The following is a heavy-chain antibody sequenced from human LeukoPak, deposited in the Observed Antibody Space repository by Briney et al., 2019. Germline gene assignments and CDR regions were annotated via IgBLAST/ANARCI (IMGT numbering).Heavy chain of an antibody. CDR2: MNPNSGKT. CDR3: AKNVRDTGTFDY. D-gene: IGHD5-18*01. CDR1: GYSFTTSD. J-gene: IGHJ4*02. V-gene: IGHV1-8*01. Sequence: ASVKVSCKASGYSFTTSDINWVRQATGQGLEWMGWMNPNSGKTGYAQRLQGRVTMTRDTSISTTYMELNSLTSEDTAVYYCAKNVRDTGTFDYWGQGTLVTVSA.